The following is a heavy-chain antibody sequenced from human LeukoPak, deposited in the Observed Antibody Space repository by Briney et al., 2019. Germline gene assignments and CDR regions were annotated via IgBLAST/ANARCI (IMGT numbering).Heavy chain of an antibody. CDR2: INHSGST. V-gene: IGHV4-34*01. Sequence: PSETLSLTCAVYGGSFRGYYWSWIRQPPGKGLEWMGEINHSGSTNHNPSLKSRVTISVDTSKNQFSLKLSSVTAADTAVYYCAREAYYYGSGSYYNVPFWYFDLWGRGTLVTVSS. CDR1: GGSFRGYY. D-gene: IGHD3-10*01. J-gene: IGHJ2*01. CDR3: AREAYYYGSGSYYNVPFWYFDL.